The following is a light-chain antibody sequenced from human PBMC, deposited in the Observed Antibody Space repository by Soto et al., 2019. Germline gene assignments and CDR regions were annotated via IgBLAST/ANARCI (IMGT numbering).Light chain of an antibody. V-gene: IGKV1-5*01. Sequence: DIQMTQSPSTLSASVGDRVTITCRASQSISSWLAWYQQKPGKAPKLLIYDASSLESGVPSRFSGSGSGTEFTLTISSLQPDDFTTYYCQQYNSYLLTFGGRTKLEIK. CDR2: DAS. CDR3: QQYNSYLLT. CDR1: QSISSW. J-gene: IGKJ4*01.